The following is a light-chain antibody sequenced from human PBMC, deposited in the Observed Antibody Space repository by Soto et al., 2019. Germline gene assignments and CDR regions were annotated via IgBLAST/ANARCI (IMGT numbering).Light chain of an antibody. CDR3: QQYDKWFSIT. Sequence: EIVMTQSPATLSVSPGERVTLSCRSSQSVSSNLAWYQQKVGQAPRLLIYGASTRATGIPARFSGSGSGTEFTLTISRLEPEDFAVYYCQQYDKWFSITFGQGTRLEIK. J-gene: IGKJ5*01. CDR1: QSVSSN. V-gene: IGKV3-15*01. CDR2: GAS.